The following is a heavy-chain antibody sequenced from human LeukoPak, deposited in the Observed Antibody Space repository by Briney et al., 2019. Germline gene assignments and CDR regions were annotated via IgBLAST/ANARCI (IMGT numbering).Heavy chain of an antibody. V-gene: IGHV4-39*01. CDR3: ARCKKNNYDSSGYHGDWFDP. CDR2: IYYSGST. J-gene: IGHJ5*02. D-gene: IGHD3-22*01. CDR1: GDSVSSSNYY. Sequence: SETLSLTCTVSGDSVSSSNYYWAWIRQPPGKGLEWIGNIYYSGSTYYNPSLKSRLTISVDTSKNQFSLKLTSVTAADTAVYYCARCKKNNYDSSGYHGDWFDPWGQGTLVTVSS.